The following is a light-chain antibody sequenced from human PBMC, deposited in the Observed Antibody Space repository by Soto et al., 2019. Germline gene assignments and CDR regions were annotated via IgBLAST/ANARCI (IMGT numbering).Light chain of an antibody. CDR2: DAS. J-gene: IGKJ2*01. Sequence: EIVLTQSPATLSLSPGERATLSCRASQSVSSLLAWYQQKPGQAPRLLIYDASNRATGIPARFSGSGSGTEFTLTISSLQSEDFAVYYCHQFHDWPLYTFGQGTRLDMK. CDR1: QSVSSL. V-gene: IGKV3-15*01. CDR3: HQFHDWPLYT.